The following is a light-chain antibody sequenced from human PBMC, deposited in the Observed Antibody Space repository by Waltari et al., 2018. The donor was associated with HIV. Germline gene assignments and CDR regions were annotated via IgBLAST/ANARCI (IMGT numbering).Light chain of an antibody. CDR2: ASN. J-gene: IGLJ2*01. CDR3: GTWDTSLSAVV. V-gene: IGLV1-51*01. CDR1: SSNIGNNY. Sequence: QSVLTQPPSVSAAPGQKVSISCSGSSSNIGNNYVSWYQQLPGTAPKLLIYASNKRPSVIPDRFSGSKSGTSATLGITGLQTGDEADYYCGTWDTSLSAVVFGGGTKLTVL.